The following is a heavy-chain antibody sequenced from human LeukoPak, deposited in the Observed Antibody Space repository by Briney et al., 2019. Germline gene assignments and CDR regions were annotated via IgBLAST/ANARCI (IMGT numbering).Heavy chain of an antibody. Sequence: RGSLRLSCAASGFTFSTYAVHWVRQAPGKGPEWVAFIRYDGSNKYYADSVKGRFTISRDNSKNTLYLQMNSLRAEDTAVYYCAKGTETVTTYYYYYIDVWGKGTTVTVS. CDR2: IRYDGSNK. D-gene: IGHD4-11*01. CDR1: GFTFSTYA. CDR3: AKGTETVTTYYYYYIDV. J-gene: IGHJ6*03. V-gene: IGHV3-30*02.